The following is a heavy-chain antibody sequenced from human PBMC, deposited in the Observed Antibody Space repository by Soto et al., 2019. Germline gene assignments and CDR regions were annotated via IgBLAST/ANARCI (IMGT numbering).Heavy chain of an antibody. V-gene: IGHV4-39*01. Sequence: SETLSLTCTVSGGSISSSSYYWGWIRQPPGKGLEWIGSIYYSGSTYYNPSLKSRVTISVDTSKNQFSLKLSSVTAADTAVYYCARLRITFGGVEFDYWGQGTLVTSPQ. CDR1: GGSISSSSYY. J-gene: IGHJ4*02. D-gene: IGHD3-16*01. CDR3: ARLRITFGGVEFDY. CDR2: IYYSGST.